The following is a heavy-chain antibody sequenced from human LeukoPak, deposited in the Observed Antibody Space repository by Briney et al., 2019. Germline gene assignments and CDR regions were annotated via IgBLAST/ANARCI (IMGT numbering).Heavy chain of an antibody. CDR3: ATDITMVRGVSYGMDV. V-gene: IGHV3-30-3*01. CDR2: ISYDGSNK. J-gene: IGHJ6*02. CDR1: GFTISTYW. D-gene: IGHD3-10*01. Sequence: GGSLRLSCTASGFTISTYWMSWVRQAPGKGLEWVAVISYDGSNKYYADSVKGRFTISRDNSKNTLYLQMNSLRAEDTAVYYCATDITMVRGVSYGMDVWGQGTTVTVSS.